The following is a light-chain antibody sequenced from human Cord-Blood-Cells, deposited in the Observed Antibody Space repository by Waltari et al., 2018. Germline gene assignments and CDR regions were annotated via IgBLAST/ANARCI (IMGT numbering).Light chain of an antibody. J-gene: IGKJ2*01. Sequence: IVLTQCPGTLSLSPGESATLSRRASQSVSSSYLAWYQQKPGQAPRLLIYGASSRATGIPDRFSGSGSGTDFTLTISRVEPEDFAVYYCQQYGSSPLYTFGQGTKLEIK. CDR2: GAS. CDR3: QQYGSSPLYT. V-gene: IGKV3-20*01. CDR1: QSVSSSY.